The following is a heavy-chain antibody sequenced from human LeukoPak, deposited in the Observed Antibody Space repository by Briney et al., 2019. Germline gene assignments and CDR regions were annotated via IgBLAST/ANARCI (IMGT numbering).Heavy chain of an antibody. D-gene: IGHD6-6*01. CDR3: ARTSDSSSSDY. Sequence: PSETLSLTCTVSGGSISSYYWSWIRQPPGKGLEWIGSIYYSGSTYYNPSLKSRDTISVDTSKNQFSLKLSSVTAADTAVYYCARTSDSSSSDYWGQGTLVTVSS. CDR1: GGSISSYY. J-gene: IGHJ4*02. CDR2: IYYSGST. V-gene: IGHV4-59*05.